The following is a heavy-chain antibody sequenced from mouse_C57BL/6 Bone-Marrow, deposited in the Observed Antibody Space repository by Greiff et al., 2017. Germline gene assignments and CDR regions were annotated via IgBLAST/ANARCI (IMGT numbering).Heavy chain of an antibody. CDR3: TLTTA. CDR1: GFNIKDDY. V-gene: IGHV14-4*01. D-gene: IGHD1-2*01. Sequence: EVKLMESGAELVRPGASVKLSCTASGFNIKDDYMHWVKQRPEQGLEWIGWIDPENGDPEYASKFQGKATITADTSSNTAYLQLSSLTSEDTAVYYCTLTTAWGQGTLVTVSA. J-gene: IGHJ3*02. CDR2: IDPENGDP.